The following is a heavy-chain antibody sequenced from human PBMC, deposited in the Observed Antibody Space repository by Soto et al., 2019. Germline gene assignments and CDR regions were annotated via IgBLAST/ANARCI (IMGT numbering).Heavy chain of an antibody. CDR3: ARPPFPGCINGVCYPCDH. V-gene: IGHV1-46*01. J-gene: IGHJ4*02. CDR1: GYTFTHYY. D-gene: IGHD2-8*01. CDR2: INPSGGST. Sequence: QVQLVQSGAEVKKPGASVKVSCKASGYTFTHYYIHWVRQAPGQGLEWMGMINPSGGSTDYAQKFQGRFTMNTDTSTTTVYMELSSLRSDDTAVYYCARPPFPGCINGVCYPCDHWGQGTLVTVSS.